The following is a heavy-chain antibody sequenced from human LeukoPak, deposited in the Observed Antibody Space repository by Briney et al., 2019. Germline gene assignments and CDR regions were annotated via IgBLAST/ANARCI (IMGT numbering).Heavy chain of an antibody. V-gene: IGHV3-48*01. CDR2: ISSSSSTI. J-gene: IGHJ4*02. CDR3: ARDGSGIRSGY. D-gene: IGHD2-15*01. Sequence: PGGSLRLSCAASGFTFSSYSMNWVRQAPRKGLEWVSYISSSSSTIYYADSVKGRLTISRDNAKNSLYLQMNSLRAEDTAVYHCARDGSGIRSGYWGQGTLVTVSS. CDR1: GFTFSSYS.